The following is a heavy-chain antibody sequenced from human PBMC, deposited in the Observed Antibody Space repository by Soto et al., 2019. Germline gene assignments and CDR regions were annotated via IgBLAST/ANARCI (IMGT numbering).Heavy chain of an antibody. CDR2: IIPILGIA. CDR3: ARGVAGKREMATSHPFDY. J-gene: IGHJ4*02. Sequence: QVQLVQSGAEVKKPGSSVKVSCKASGGTFSSYTISWVRQAPGQGLEWMGRIIPILGIANYAQKFQGRVTITADKSTSTAYMELSSLRSEDTAVYYCARGVAGKREMATSHPFDYWGQGTLVTVSS. V-gene: IGHV1-69*02. D-gene: IGHD5-12*01. CDR1: GGTFSSYT.